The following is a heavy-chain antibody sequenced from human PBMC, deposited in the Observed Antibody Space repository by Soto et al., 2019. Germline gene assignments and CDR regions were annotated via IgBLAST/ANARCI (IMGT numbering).Heavy chain of an antibody. CDR1: GYSFTSYS. Sequence: GESLKISCEGSGYSFTSYSITWVRQMPVKGLEWMGRIDPSDSYTKYSPSFQGHVTISADKSISTAYLQWSSLKASDTAMYYCARHGMDYYDSSGYYYSPYYFDYWCQGTLLTVSS. J-gene: IGHJ4*02. CDR3: ARHGMDYYDSSGYYYSPYYFDY. CDR2: IDPSDSYT. D-gene: IGHD3-22*01. V-gene: IGHV5-10-1*01.